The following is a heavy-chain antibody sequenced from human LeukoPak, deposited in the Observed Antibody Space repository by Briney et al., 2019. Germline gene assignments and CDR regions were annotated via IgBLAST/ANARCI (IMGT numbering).Heavy chain of an antibody. J-gene: IGHJ4*02. CDR3: AKDPAQYSSGWLDY. CDR1: GFTFDDYA. D-gene: IGHD6-19*01. V-gene: IGHV3-43*02. Sequence: GGSLRLSWAASGFTFDDYAMHWVRQAPGKGLEWVSLLSGDGGSTYYADSVKGRFTISRDNSKNSLYLQMNSLRTEDTALYYFAKDPAQYSSGWLDYWGQGTLVTVSS. CDR2: LSGDGGST.